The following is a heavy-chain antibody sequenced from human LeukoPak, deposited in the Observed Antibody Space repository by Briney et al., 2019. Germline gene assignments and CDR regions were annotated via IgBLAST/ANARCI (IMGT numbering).Heavy chain of an antibody. J-gene: IGHJ6*03. D-gene: IGHD1-20*01. Sequence: PGGSLRLSCAASGFTFSSYWMSWVRQAPGKGLEWVANIKQDGSEKYYVDSVKGRFTISRDNAKNSLYLQMNSLRAEDTAVHYCAREVITGTISRYYYMDVWGKGTTVTVSS. CDR2: IKQDGSEK. CDR3: AREVITGTISRYYYMDV. V-gene: IGHV3-7*01. CDR1: GFTFSSYW.